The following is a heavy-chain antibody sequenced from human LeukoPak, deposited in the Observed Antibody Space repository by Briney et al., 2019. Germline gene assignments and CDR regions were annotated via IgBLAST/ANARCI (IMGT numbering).Heavy chain of an antibody. CDR3: ARGFLGPNFDY. Sequence: LETLSLTCTVSGDSISGFHWSWIRQPPGKGLEWIGYIYYSGSTNYNPSLKSRVTISVDTSKNQFSLKLSSVTAADTAVYYCARGFLGPNFDYWGQGTLVAVSS. D-gene: IGHD2/OR15-2a*01. J-gene: IGHJ4*02. V-gene: IGHV4-59*01. CDR1: GDSISGFH. CDR2: IYYSGST.